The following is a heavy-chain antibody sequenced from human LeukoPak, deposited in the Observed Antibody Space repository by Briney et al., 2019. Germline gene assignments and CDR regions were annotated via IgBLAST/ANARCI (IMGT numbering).Heavy chain of an antibody. Sequence: SQTLSLTCTVSGGSISSGDYYWSWIRQPPGKGLEWIGYIYYSGSTYYNPSLKSRVTISVDTSKNQFSLKLSSVTAADTAVYYCARADPIAAAGYFDYWGRGTLVTVSS. CDR3: ARADPIAAAGYFDY. CDR2: IYYSGST. D-gene: IGHD6-13*01. CDR1: GGSISSGDYY. J-gene: IGHJ4*02. V-gene: IGHV4-30-4*01.